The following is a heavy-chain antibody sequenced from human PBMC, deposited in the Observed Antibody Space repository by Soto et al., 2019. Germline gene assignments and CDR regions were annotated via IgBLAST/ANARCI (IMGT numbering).Heavy chain of an antibody. J-gene: IGHJ3*02. CDR2: FDPEDGET. CDR1: GYTLTELS. Sequence: GASVKVSCKVSGYTLTELSMHWVRQAPGKGLEWMGGFDPEDGETIYAQKFQGRVTMTEDTSTDTAYMELSSLRSEDTAVYYCATRSLTAEIDAFDIWGQGTMVTVSS. V-gene: IGHV1-24*01. CDR3: ATRSLTAEIDAFDI. D-gene: IGHD5-18*01.